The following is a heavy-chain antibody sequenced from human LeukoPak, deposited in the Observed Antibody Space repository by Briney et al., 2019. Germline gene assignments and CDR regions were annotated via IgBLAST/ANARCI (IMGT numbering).Heavy chain of an antibody. J-gene: IGHJ4*02. CDR3: LYSGSWGRRDY. V-gene: IGHV4-34*01. CDR2: INHSGST. Sequence: SETLSLTCAVYGGSFSGYYWSWIRQPPGKGLEWIGEINHSGSTNYNPSLKSRVTISVDTSKNQFSLKLSSVTAADTAVYYCLYSGSWGRRDYWGQGTLVTVSS. D-gene: IGHD1-26*01. CDR1: GGSFSGYY.